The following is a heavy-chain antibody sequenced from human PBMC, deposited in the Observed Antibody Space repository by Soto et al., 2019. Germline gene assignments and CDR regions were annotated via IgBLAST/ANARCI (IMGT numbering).Heavy chain of an antibody. J-gene: IGHJ6*02. CDR2: LTGSGDTT. V-gene: IGHV3-23*01. CDR1: GFTFSSHA. Sequence: PGGSLRLSCAASGFTFSSHAMTWVRQAPGKGLEWVSTLTGSGDTTYYADSVKGRFTISRDNSKDTQYLHMSTMKAEDTAVYYCAKGSSWDNYFYYGLDVWGQGTTVTVSS. D-gene: IGHD6-13*01. CDR3: AKGSSWDNYFYYGLDV.